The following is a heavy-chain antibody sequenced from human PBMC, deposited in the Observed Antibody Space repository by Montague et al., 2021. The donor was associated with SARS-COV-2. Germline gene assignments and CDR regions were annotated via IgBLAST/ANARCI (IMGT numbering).Heavy chain of an antibody. CDR1: GFTFSIYA. D-gene: IGHD5-18*01. CDR3: ATAWIQLWGNFDY. J-gene: IGHJ4*02. V-gene: IGHV3-23*01. Sequence: SLSLSCAATGFTFSIYAMSWVRQAPGKGLEWVSAISGSGSSTYYADSVKGRFTISRDNSNNTLYLQMNSLRAEDTAVYYCATAWIQLWGNFDYWGQGTLVTVSS. CDR2: ISGSGSST.